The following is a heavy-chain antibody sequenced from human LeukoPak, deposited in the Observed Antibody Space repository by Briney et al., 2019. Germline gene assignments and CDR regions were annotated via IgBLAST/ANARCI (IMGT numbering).Heavy chain of an antibody. CDR1: GYSFRSYG. CDR2: ISGYNDNT. Sequence: ASVKVSCKASGYSFRSYGISWVRQAPGQGLEWMGWISGYNDNTNYAQKYQGRVSMTTDTSTNTAYMELRSLRSDDTAVYYCASSGSYSLTDYWGQGTLVTVSS. J-gene: IGHJ4*02. V-gene: IGHV1-18*01. CDR3: ASSGSYSLTDY. D-gene: IGHD1-26*01.